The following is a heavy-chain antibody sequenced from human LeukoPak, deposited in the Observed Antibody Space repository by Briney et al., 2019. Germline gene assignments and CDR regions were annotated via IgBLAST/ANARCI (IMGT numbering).Heavy chain of an antibody. CDR1: GFAFSSYA. Sequence: PGGSLRLSCAASGFAFSSYAMHWVRQAPGKGLECVAVISYDGSNKYYADSVKGRFTISRDNSKNTLYLQMNSLRAEDTAVYYCARDTLRVTMIVVVAEGAFDIWGQGTMVTVSS. CDR3: ARDTLRVTMIVVVAEGAFDI. CDR2: ISYDGSNK. D-gene: IGHD3-22*01. J-gene: IGHJ3*02. V-gene: IGHV3-30*04.